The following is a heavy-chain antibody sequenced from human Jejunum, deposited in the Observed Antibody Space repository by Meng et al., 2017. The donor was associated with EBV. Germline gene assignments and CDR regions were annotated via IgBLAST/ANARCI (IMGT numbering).Heavy chain of an antibody. CDR1: GGTFSSYV. CDR2: IIPLFGTT. J-gene: IGHJ4*01. CDR3: TAGGQGDY. V-gene: IGHV1-69*01. D-gene: IGHD3-16*01. Sequence: QVQLVQSGAEVKKLXASVKVSCKASGGTFSSYVISWVRQAPGQGLEWMGGIIPLFGTTQYAQKFQGRVTITADESTSTAYMELSSLRSEDAAVYYCTAGGQGDYWGHGPRVTVSS.